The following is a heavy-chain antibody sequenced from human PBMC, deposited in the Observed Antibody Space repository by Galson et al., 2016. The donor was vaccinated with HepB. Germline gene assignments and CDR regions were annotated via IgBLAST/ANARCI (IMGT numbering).Heavy chain of an antibody. CDR1: DGSITSSKTYY. Sequence: EPLSLTCTVSDGSITSSKTYYWSWIRQAPGRGLEWIGSIYYSGSTFYSPSLKSGVTISLDMSNNQFSLKLTSATAADTAVYFCARGYTGSFYEYGMDVWGQGTTVTVSS. J-gene: IGHJ6*02. V-gene: IGHV4-39*07. CDR2: IYYSGST. D-gene: IGHD1-26*01. CDR3: ARGYTGSFYEYGMDV.